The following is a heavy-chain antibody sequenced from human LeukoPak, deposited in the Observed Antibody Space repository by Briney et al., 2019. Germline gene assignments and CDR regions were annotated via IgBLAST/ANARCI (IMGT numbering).Heavy chain of an antibody. D-gene: IGHD6-13*01. CDR2: ISGSGGST. J-gene: IGHJ6*02. Sequence: GGSLRLSCAASGFTFSSYAMSWVRQAPGKGLEWVSAISGSGGSTYYADSVKGRFTISRDNSKNTLYLQMNSLRAEDTAVYYCGKDGSSFFNSLAMDVWGQGTTVTVSS. V-gene: IGHV3-23*01. CDR3: GKDGSSFFNSLAMDV. CDR1: GFTFSSYA.